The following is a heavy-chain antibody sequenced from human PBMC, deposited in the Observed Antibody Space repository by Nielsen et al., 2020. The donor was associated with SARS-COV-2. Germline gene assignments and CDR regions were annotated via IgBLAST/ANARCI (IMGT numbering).Heavy chain of an antibody. CDR2: IYYSGST. D-gene: IGHD2-8*01. CDR1: GGSINSSSFF. V-gene: IGHV4-39*01. CDR3: ASTYCTNGVCYRTYGMAV. Sequence: SETLSLTCTVSGGSINSSSFFWGWIRQPPGKGLEWIASIYYSGSTYYKSSLKSRVTTSVDTSRNQFSLKLSSVTAADTAVYYCASTYCTNGVCYRTYGMAVWGQGTTVTVSS. J-gene: IGHJ6*02.